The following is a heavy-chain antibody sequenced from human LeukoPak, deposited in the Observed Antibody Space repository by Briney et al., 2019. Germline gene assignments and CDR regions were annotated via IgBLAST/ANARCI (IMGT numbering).Heavy chain of an antibody. Sequence: GRSLRLSCAASGFTFSSYDMHWVRQAPGKGLEWVAVISYDGSNKYYADSVKGRFTISRDNSKNTLYLQMNSLRAEDTAVYYCAREGNSSSWNFDYWGQGTLVTVSS. CDR3: AREGNSSSWNFDY. J-gene: IGHJ4*02. V-gene: IGHV3-30*19. CDR2: ISYDGSNK. D-gene: IGHD6-13*01. CDR1: GFTFSSYD.